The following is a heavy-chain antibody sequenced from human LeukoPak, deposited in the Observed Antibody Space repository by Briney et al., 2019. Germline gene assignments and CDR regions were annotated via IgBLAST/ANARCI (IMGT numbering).Heavy chain of an antibody. V-gene: IGHV1-18*01. CDR1: GYTFTSYG. CDR2: ISAYNGNT. Sequence: ASVKVSCKASGYTFTSYGISWVRQAPGQGLEWMGWISAYNGNTNYAQKLQGRVTMTTDTSTSTAYMELSRLRSDDTAVYYCARDYGSGSYYSVGDDYWGQGTLVTVSS. J-gene: IGHJ4*02. D-gene: IGHD3-10*01. CDR3: ARDYGSGSYYSVGDDY.